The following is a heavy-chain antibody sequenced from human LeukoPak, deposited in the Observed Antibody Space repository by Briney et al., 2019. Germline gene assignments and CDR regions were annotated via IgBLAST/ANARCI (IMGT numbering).Heavy chain of an antibody. CDR3: ARDSDIVATMN. D-gene: IGHD5-12*01. V-gene: IGHV1-69*04. Sequence: ASVKVSCKASGGTFSSYAISWVRQAPGQGLEWMGRIIPILGIANYAQKFQGRVTITADKSTSTAYMELSSLRSEDTAVYYCARDSDIVATMNWGQGTLVTVSS. CDR1: GGTFSSYA. J-gene: IGHJ4*02. CDR2: IIPILGIA.